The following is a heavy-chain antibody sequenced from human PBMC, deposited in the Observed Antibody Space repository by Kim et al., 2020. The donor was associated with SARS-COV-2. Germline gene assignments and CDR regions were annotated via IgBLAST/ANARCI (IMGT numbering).Heavy chain of an antibody. J-gene: IGHJ6*02. CDR1: GLSVSSNY. CDR2: IYSGGGT. CDR3: ARDILGPVGDGLDV. D-gene: IGHD2-21*01. V-gene: IGHV3-53*01. Sequence: GGSLRLSCAASGLSVSSNYMSWVRQAPGKGLEWVSLIYSGGGTAYADSAKGRFTISRDNSTNTLYLQMNSLRDEDPAIYYCARDILGPVGDGLDVWGQGT.